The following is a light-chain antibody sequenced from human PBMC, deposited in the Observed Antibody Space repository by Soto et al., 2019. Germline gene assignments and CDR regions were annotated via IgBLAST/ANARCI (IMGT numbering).Light chain of an antibody. CDR3: QQYGSRTYT. Sequence: EIVLTQSPGTLSSSPGERATLSCRACQSVSSSYLAWYQQKPGQAPRLLIYGASSRATGIPDRFSVSGSGTDFTLTISGLEPEDFAVYYCQQYGSRTYTFGQGTKLEIK. CDR1: QSVSSSY. V-gene: IGKV3-20*01. CDR2: GAS. J-gene: IGKJ2*01.